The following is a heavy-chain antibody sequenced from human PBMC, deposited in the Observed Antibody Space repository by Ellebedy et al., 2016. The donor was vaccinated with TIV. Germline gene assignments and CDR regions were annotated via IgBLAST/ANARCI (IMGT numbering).Heavy chain of an antibody. Sequence: GESLKISCAAFGFTFSSYSINWVRQAPGKGLEWVSYIISSSSTIYYADSVKDRFTISIDNAKNSLYLQMNSLRAEDTAVYYCARALDPGANSPMGDYWGQGTLITVSS. CDR1: GFTFSSYS. J-gene: IGHJ4*02. D-gene: IGHD4/OR15-4a*01. CDR2: IISSSSTI. V-gene: IGHV3-48*04. CDR3: ARALDPGANSPMGDY.